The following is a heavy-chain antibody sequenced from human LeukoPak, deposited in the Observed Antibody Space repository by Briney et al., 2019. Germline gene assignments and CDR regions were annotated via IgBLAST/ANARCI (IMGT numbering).Heavy chain of an antibody. V-gene: IGHV4-4*07. CDR2: MYTSGST. J-gene: IGHJ5*02. CDR3: ARDRGSSWYDWFDP. D-gene: IGHD6-13*01. CDR1: GGPISTYY. Sequence: SETLSLTCTVSGGPISTYYWSWIRQPAGKGLEWIGRMYTSGSTNYNPSLKSRVTMSVDTSKNHFSLKLSSVTAADTAVYFCARDRGSSWYDWFDPWGQGTLVTVSS.